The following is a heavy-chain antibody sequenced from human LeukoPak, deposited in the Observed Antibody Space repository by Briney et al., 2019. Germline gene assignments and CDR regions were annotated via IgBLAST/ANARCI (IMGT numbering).Heavy chain of an antibody. V-gene: IGHV4-39*02. Sequence: SETLALTCNVSGGTISTRSYYWGWIRQPPGKGLEWIGNIYYTGSAYYNPSLKSRVTISIDTSKNHFSLKLTSVTAADAAVYYCARRYDFWSGFPNYYFDSWGQGTLVTVSS. J-gene: IGHJ4*02. D-gene: IGHD3-3*01. CDR3: ARRYDFWSGFPNYYFDS. CDR1: GGTISTRSYY. CDR2: IYYTGSA.